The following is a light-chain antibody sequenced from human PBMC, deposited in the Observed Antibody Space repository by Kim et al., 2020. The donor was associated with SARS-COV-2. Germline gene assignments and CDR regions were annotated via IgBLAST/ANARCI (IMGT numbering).Light chain of an antibody. Sequence: DIQMTQSPSAMSASVGDRVTITCRASQGISSHLAWFQQKPGKVPERLIYAASSLQSGVPSRFSGSGSGTEFTLTISSLQPEDFATYYCLQHRSYPWTFGQGTKVDSK. V-gene: IGKV1-17*03. CDR2: AAS. J-gene: IGKJ1*01. CDR1: QGISSH. CDR3: LQHRSYPWT.